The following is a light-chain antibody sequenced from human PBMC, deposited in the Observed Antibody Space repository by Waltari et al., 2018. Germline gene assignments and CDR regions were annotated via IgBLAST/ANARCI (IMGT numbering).Light chain of an antibody. J-gene: IGLJ7*01. CDR3: AAWDDSLSGAV. Sequence: VLTQPPSASGTPGQRVTIPRSGSSPNIGNNYVSWYQQLPGTAPKLLIYRNNQRPSGVPDRFSGSKSGTSASLAISGLRSEDEADYYCAAWDDSLSGAVFGGGTQLTVL. CDR1: SPNIGNNY. CDR2: RNN. V-gene: IGLV1-47*01.